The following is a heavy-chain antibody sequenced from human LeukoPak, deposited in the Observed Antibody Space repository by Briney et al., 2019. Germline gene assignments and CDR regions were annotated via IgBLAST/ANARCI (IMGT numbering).Heavy chain of an antibody. D-gene: IGHD2-15*01. Sequence: GASVKVSCKASGYTFTGYYMHWVRQAPGQGLEWMGWINPNSGGTNYAQKFQGRVTMTRDTSISTAYMELSRLRSDDTAVYYCARDPPDTVVAATGGAFDIWGQGTMVIVSS. J-gene: IGHJ3*02. CDR1: GYTFTGYY. CDR2: INPNSGGT. V-gene: IGHV1-2*02. CDR3: ARDPPDTVVAATGGAFDI.